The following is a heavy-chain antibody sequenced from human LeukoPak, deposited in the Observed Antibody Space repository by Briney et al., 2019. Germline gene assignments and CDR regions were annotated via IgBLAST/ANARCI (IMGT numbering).Heavy chain of an antibody. J-gene: IGHJ6*02. Sequence: GGSLRLSCAASGFTFSSYWMSWVRQAPGKGLEWVANIKQDGSEKNYVDSVKGRFTISRDNAKNSMNLQMNSLRAEDTAVYYCARQSSNFDYGMDVWGQGTTVTVSS. CDR3: ARQSSNFDYGMDV. V-gene: IGHV3-7*01. CDR1: GFTFSSYW. D-gene: IGHD6-13*01. CDR2: IKQDGSEK.